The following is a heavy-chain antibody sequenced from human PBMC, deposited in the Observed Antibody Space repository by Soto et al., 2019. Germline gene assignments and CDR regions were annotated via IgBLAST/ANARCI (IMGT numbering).Heavy chain of an antibody. CDR1: GYTFSNYY. CDR3: ARSQEVVVVPAAPIDY. CDR2: INPSGGGT. D-gene: IGHD2-15*01. V-gene: IGHV1-46*01. Sequence: ALVKVSCKTSGYTFSNYYINWVRQAPGQGLEWMGRINPSGGGTSYAQKFQGRVTMTRVTSTSTVYMDLSSLRSEDTAVYYCARSQEVVVVPAAPIDYWGQGTLVTVSS. J-gene: IGHJ4*02.